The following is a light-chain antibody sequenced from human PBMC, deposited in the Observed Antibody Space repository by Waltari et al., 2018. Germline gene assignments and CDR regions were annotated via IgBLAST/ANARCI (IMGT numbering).Light chain of an antibody. CDR1: QSVSSY. Sequence: DIVLTQSPATLSLSPGERATLSCRASQSVSSYLAWYQQKPGQAPRLLIYDASNRATGIPARFSGSGSGTDFTLTISSLEPEDFAVYYCQQRSHWPWTFGQGTKVEIK. V-gene: IGKV3-11*01. J-gene: IGKJ1*01. CDR2: DAS. CDR3: QQRSHWPWT.